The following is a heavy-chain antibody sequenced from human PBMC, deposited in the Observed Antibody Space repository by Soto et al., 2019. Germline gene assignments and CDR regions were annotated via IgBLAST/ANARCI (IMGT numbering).Heavy chain of an antibody. CDR2: INHSGST. J-gene: IGHJ6*02. V-gene: IGHV4-34*01. Sequence: PSETLSLTCAVYGGSFSGYYWTWIRQPPGTGLEWIGEINHSGSTNYNPSLKSRVTISVDTSKNQFSLKLSSVTAADTAVYYCESLGSWGRGVDDYYYGMDVWGQGTTVTVSS. CDR3: ESLGSWGRGVDDYYYGMDV. CDR1: GGSFSGYY. D-gene: IGHD3-10*01.